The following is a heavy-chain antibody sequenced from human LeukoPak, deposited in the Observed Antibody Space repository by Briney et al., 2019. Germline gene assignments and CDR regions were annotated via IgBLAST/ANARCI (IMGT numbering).Heavy chain of an antibody. CDR1: GFTFSSYS. J-gene: IGHJ4*02. CDR2: ISSSSSYI. D-gene: IGHD4-17*01. CDR3: ARIDYGDYRCDY. V-gene: IGHV3-21*01. Sequence: GGSLRLSCAASGFTFSSYSMKWVRQAPGKGLEWVSSISSSSSYIYYADSVKGRFTISRDNAKNSLYLQMNSLRAEDTAVYYCARIDYGDYRCDYWGQGTLVTVSS.